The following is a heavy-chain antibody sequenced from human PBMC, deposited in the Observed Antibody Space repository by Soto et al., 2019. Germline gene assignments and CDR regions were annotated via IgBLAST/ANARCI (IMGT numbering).Heavy chain of an antibody. Sequence: SETLSLTCTVSGGSITSGGYAWSWIRQSPGQGLEWIGYIYQGGSAYYNPSLKPRVTIFLDRSKNQFSLNLTSVAAADTAVYYCARSFYGVDLWGQGAPVTVSS. CDR3: ARSFYGVDL. V-gene: IGHV4-30-2*06. CDR1: GGSITSGGYA. J-gene: IGHJ6*02. CDR2: IYQGGSA.